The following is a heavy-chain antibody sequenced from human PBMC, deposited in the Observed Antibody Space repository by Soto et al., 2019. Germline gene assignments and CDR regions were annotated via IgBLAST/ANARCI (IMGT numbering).Heavy chain of an antibody. CDR1: GFIFSNYG. CDR2: IRGDGDTT. J-gene: IGHJ4*02. CDR3: APPPYYGISN. D-gene: IGHD3-3*01. Sequence: EAQLFESGGGLVQPGGSLRLSCAASGFIFSNYGMSWVRQAPGKGLEWVSLIRGDGDTTYYADSLKGRFTISRDNSKSILYLQMTSLTAEDTAVYYGAPPPYYGISNRGQGTRVIFSS. V-gene: IGHV3-23*01.